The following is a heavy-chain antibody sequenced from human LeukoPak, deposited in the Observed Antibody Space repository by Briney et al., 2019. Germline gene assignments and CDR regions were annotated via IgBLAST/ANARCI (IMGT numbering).Heavy chain of an antibody. CDR2: INPNSGGT. D-gene: IGHD3-22*01. CDR3: AREGVNDDSSGYSLDY. CDR1: GYSFTSYG. V-gene: IGHV1-2*02. Sequence: ASVKVSCKASGYSFTSYGISWVRQAPGQGLEWMGWINPNSGGTNYAQKFQGRVTMTRDTSISTAYMELSRLRSDDTAVYYCAREGVNDDSSGYSLDYWGQGTLVTVSS. J-gene: IGHJ4*02.